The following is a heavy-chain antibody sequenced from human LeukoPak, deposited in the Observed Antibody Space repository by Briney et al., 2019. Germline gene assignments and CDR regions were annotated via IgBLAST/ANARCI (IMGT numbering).Heavy chain of an antibody. CDR3: ARDHESVYDIFAMDV. Sequence: GASVKVSCKASGYTFTSYAMHWVRQAPGQRLEWMGWINAGNGNTKYSQEFQGRVTITRDTSASAVYMELSSLRSDDMAVYYCARDHESVYDIFAMDVWGKGTTVTVSS. V-gene: IGHV1-3*03. J-gene: IGHJ6*03. CDR1: GYTFTSYA. D-gene: IGHD3-9*01. CDR2: INAGNGNT.